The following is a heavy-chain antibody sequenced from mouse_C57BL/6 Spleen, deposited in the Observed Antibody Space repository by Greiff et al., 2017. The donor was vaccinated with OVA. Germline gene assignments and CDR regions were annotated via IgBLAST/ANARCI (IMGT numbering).Heavy chain of an antibody. J-gene: IGHJ1*03. V-gene: IGHV1-82*01. CDR2: IYPGDGDT. CDR3: AREGGYDYDGWYFDV. CDR1: GYAFSSSW. D-gene: IGHD2-4*01. Sequence: VQLQQSGPELVKPGASVKISCKASGYAFSSSWMNWVKQRPGKGLEWIGRIYPGDGDTNYNGKFKGKATLTADKSSSTAYMQLSSLTSEDSAVYVCAREGGYDYDGWYFDVWGTGTTVTVSS.